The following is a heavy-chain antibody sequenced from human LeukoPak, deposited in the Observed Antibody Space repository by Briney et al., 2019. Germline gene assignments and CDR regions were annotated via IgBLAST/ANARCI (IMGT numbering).Heavy chain of an antibody. D-gene: IGHD6-25*01. CDR2: ISGSGGSS. Sequence: GGSLRLSCGGSGFTFSNYAMIWVRQAPGKGLEWVSGISGSGGSSFYADSVKGRCTISSDNSKNTVYLQMNSLTAADTAVYYCAKRADSPQRYFQHWGQGTLVTVSS. CDR3: AKRADSPQRYFQH. CDR1: GFTFSNYA. V-gene: IGHV3-23*01. J-gene: IGHJ1*01.